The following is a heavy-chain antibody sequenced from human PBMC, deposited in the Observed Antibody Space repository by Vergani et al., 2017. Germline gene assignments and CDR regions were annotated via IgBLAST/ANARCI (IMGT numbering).Heavy chain of an antibody. D-gene: IGHD3-10*01. Sequence: QLQLQESGPGLVKPSETLSLSCRVSGDSISRSHYYWGFIRQPPGKGLEWIGSISSSGSPYYNPTLKSRLAFSVVTSKKRFSLRLKSVTATATGMYYCARPVGPSAIADGYHVWGQGTMVTVS. CDR1: GDSISRSHYY. J-gene: IGHJ3*01. V-gene: IGHV4-39*02. CDR3: ARPVGPSAIADGYHV. CDR2: ISSSGSP.